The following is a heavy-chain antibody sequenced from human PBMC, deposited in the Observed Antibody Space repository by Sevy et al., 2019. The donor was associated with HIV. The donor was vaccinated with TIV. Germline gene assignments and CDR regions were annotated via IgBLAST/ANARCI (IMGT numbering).Heavy chain of an antibody. CDR3: TKFYGTGSYVDY. CDR1: GLTFSTYW. CDR2: IKEDGSEQ. Sequence: GGSLRLSCAASGLTFSTYWMSWVRQAPGKGLEWVANIKEDGSEQYYVDSVKGRFTVYRDNAKNSLYLQMKSQRAEDTAVYYCTKFYGTGSYVDYWGQGTLVTVSS. V-gene: IGHV3-7*01. D-gene: IGHD6-19*01. J-gene: IGHJ4*02.